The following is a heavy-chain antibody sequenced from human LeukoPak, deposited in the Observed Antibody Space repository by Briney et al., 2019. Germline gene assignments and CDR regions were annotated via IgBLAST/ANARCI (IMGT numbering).Heavy chain of an antibody. CDR1: GGSFSGYY. V-gene: IGHV4-34*01. D-gene: IGHD6-19*01. CDR2: INHSGST. Sequence: SETLSLTCAVYGGSFSGYYWSCIRQPPGKGLEWIGEINHSGSTNYNPPLKSRVTISVDTSKNQFSLKLSSVTAADTAVYYCARKEQWLPHDAFDIWGQGTMVTVSS. J-gene: IGHJ3*02. CDR3: ARKEQWLPHDAFDI.